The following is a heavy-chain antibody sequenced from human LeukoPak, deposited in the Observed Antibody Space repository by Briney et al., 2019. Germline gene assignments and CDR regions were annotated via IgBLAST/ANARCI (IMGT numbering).Heavy chain of an antibody. CDR3: ARTANNRVFDY. CDR1: GYSFSNYW. J-gene: IGHJ4*02. D-gene: IGHD1-14*01. CDR2: VYPGDSDT. Sequence: GESLKISCKGSGYSFSNYWIGWVRQMPGKGLEWMGIVYPGDSDTRYSPSFQGQVTISADKSISTAYLQWSSLKASDTAMYYCARTANNRVFDYWGQGTLVTVSS. V-gene: IGHV5-51*01.